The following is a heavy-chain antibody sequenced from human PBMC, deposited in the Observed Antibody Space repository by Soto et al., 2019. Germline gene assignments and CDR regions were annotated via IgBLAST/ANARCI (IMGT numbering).Heavy chain of an antibody. CDR2: ISTTSFTI. CDR3: ARDRCYDGTCYSASDS. CDR1: GFSFSTYN. V-gene: IGHV3-48*02. J-gene: IGHJ5*01. D-gene: IGHD2-15*01. Sequence: PGWSLRLSCAASGFSFSTYNMDWVRQAPGKRPEWIAYISTTSFTIYYADSVKGRFTISRDNDRNSLYLEMNSLRDEDTAVYYCARDRCYDGTCYSASDSWGQGTLVTVSS.